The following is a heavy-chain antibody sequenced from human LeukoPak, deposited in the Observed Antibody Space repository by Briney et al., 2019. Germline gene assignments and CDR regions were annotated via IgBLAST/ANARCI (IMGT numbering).Heavy chain of an antibody. J-gene: IGHJ6*02. Sequence: GGSLRLSCAASGFTFDDYAMHWVRQAPGKGLEGVSGISWNSGSIVYADSVKGRFTISRDNAKNSLYLQMNSLRAEDTALYYCAKDIAFPDYYDSSGYNYYYGMDVWGQGTTVTVSS. D-gene: IGHD3-22*01. CDR3: AKDIAFPDYYDSSGYNYYYGMDV. CDR1: GFTFDDYA. V-gene: IGHV3-9*01. CDR2: ISWNSGSI.